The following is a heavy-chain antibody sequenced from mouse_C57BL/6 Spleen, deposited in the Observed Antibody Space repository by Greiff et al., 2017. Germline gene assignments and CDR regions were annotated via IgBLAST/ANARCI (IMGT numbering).Heavy chain of an antibody. CDR3: AIALQLTGPFDY. Sequence: EVQRVESGGGLVKPGGSLKLSCAASGFTFSDYGMHWVRQAPEKGLEWVAYISSGSSTIYYADTVKGRFTISRDNAKNTLFLQMTSLRSEDTAMYYCAIALQLTGPFDYWGQGTTLTVSS. V-gene: IGHV5-17*01. J-gene: IGHJ2*01. D-gene: IGHD4-1*01. CDR1: GFTFSDYG. CDR2: ISSGSSTI.